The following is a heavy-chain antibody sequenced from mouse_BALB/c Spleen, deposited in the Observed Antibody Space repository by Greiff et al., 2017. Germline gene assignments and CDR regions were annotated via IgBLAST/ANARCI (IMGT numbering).Heavy chain of an antibody. V-gene: IGHV2-9*02. CDR1: GFSLTSYG. Sequence: VKLVESGPGLVAPSQSLSITCTVSGFSLTSYGVHWVRQPPGKGLEWLGVIWAGGSTNYNSALMSRLSISKDNSKSQVFLKMNSLQTDDTAMYYCARVYGNLLWVAYWGQGTLVTVSA. D-gene: IGHD2-1*01. CDR2: IWAGGST. J-gene: IGHJ3*01. CDR3: ARVYGNLLWVAY.